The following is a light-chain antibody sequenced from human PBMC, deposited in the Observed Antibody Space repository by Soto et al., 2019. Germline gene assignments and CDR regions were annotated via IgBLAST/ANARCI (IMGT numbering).Light chain of an antibody. CDR3: QQYGTSPRT. J-gene: IGKJ1*01. CDR2: GVS. Sequence: EIVLTQSPGTLSLSPGERATLSCRASQSVRSSYLAWYQQKLGQAPRLLIYGVSNRATGIPDRFSGSGSGTDLTLTISRLESEDFAVYYCQQYGTSPRTFGQGTKVEI. CDR1: QSVRSSY. V-gene: IGKV3-20*01.